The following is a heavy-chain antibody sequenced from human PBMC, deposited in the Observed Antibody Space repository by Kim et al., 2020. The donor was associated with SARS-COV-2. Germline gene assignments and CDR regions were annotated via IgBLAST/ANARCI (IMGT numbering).Heavy chain of an antibody. V-gene: IGHV3-74*01. J-gene: IGHJ2*01. CDR3: ARDWGVPDHDWRFDL. Sequence: GGSLRLSCTASGFTFSAYWMHWVRQAPGKGLVWVSRITDTGNVQSYADSVKGRFTSSRDNAKNKLYLQMNSLRAEDTAVYYCARDWGVPDHDWRFDLWGRGTLVTVS. CDR1: GFTFSAYW. D-gene: IGHD3-16*01. CDR2: ITDTGNVQ.